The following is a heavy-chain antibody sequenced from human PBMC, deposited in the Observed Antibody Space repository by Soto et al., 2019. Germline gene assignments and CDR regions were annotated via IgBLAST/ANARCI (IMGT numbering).Heavy chain of an antibody. D-gene: IGHD2-2*01. CDR2: ISAYEGNT. Sequence: ASVKVSCKASGYTFTSYVFSWVRQAPGQGLEWMGWISAYEGNTNYAQKLQDRVTMTADTSTSTVYMELRSLRSDDTAVYFCARKLYCRSTSCSDYFDHWGQGTLVTVSS. CDR3: ARKLYCRSTSCSDYFDH. J-gene: IGHJ4*02. CDR1: GYTFTSYV. V-gene: IGHV1-18*04.